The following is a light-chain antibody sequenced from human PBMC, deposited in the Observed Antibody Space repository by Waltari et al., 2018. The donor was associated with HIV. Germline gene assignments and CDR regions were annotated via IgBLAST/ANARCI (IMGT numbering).Light chain of an antibody. CDR1: SSDVGGYNY. V-gene: IGLV2-14*01. Sequence: QSALTQPASVSGSPGQSITISCTGTSSDVGGYNYDSWYQQHPGKAPKLMIYEVSNRPSGVSKRFSGSKAGNTASLTISGLQAEDEADYYCSSYTSSSTKVFGTGTKVTVL. CDR3: SSYTSSSTKV. CDR2: EVS. J-gene: IGLJ1*01.